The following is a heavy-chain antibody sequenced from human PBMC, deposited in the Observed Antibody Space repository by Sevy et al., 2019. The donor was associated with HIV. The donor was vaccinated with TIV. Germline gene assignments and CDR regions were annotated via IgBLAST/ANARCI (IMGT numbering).Heavy chain of an antibody. J-gene: IGHJ4*02. CDR1: GFIFNNKG. CDR2: IFSDGTTK. Sequence: GGSLRLSCTVSGFIFNNKGMHWVRQAPGRGLEWVAAIFSDGTTKYYGDSVKGRFTISRDNSKNTLYLQMNSLRVDDTGLYYCARESGSDWYLDSWGQGTLVTVSS. CDR3: ARESGSDWYLDS. V-gene: IGHV3-30*12. D-gene: IGHD2-21*02.